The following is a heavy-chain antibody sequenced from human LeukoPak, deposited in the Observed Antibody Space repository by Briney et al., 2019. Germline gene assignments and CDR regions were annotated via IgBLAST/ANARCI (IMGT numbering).Heavy chain of an antibody. CDR1: GFTFRSYS. D-gene: IGHD1-26*01. CDR3: ARDGREGVRYFDY. V-gene: IGHV3-21*01. J-gene: IGHJ4*02. Sequence: PGGSLRLSCAASGFTFRSYSMNWVRQTPGRGLEWVSSISSGSRDIHHADLVKGRFTISRDDANNSLYLLMNSLRADDTAVYYCARDGREGVRYFDYWGQGTLVTVSS. CDR2: ISSGSRDI.